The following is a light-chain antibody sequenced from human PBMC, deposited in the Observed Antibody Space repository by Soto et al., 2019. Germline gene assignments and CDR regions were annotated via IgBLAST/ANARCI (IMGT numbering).Light chain of an antibody. CDR1: QSISSW. V-gene: IGKV1-5*01. J-gene: IGKJ1*01. Sequence: DIQMTQSPSTLSASVGDRVTIACRASQSISSWLAWYQQKPGKAPKLLIYDASSLESGVPSRFSGSGSETEFSLTISSLQPDDFATYYCQQYKSYSKTFGQGTKVDIK. CDR2: DAS. CDR3: QQYKSYSKT.